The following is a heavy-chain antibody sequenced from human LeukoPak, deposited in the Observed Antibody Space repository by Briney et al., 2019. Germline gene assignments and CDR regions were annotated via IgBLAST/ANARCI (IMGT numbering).Heavy chain of an antibody. CDR1: GYTFPSYG. V-gene: IGHV7-4-1*02. J-gene: IGHJ6*03. Sequence: GESLKVSCKASGYTFPSYGISWVRQAPGQGLEWMGWINTNTGNPTYAQGFTGRFVFSLDTSVSTAYLTISSLKAEDTAVYYCARKRYSYGLKKGNYYMDVWGKGTTVTISS. CDR3: ARKRYSYGLKKGNYYMDV. D-gene: IGHD5-18*01. CDR2: INTNTGNP.